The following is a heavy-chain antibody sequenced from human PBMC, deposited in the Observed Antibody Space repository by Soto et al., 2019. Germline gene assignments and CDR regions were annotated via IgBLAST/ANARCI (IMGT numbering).Heavy chain of an antibody. CDR2: VSYSGST. CDR1: GASSSKSSYL. D-gene: IGHD6-19*01. J-gene: IGHJ4*02. CDR3: SRIAVSGPINGFDY. Sequence: SETLSLTCTVSGASSSKSSYLWGWIRQPPGKGLQWIGSVSYSGSTYYNPSRKSRVTISVDTSKTQSSLRLSSVTAADTAVYYCSRIAVSGPINGFDYWGQGALVTVSS. V-gene: IGHV4-39*01.